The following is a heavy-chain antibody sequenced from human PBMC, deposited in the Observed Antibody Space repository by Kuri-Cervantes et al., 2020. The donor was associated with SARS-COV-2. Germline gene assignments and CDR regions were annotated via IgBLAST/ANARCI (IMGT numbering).Heavy chain of an antibody. D-gene: IGHD4-11*01. CDR2: IHTGGST. J-gene: IGHJ5*02. Sequence: LRLSCSVSGGSISSGSYYWSWIRQPAGKGLEWIGYIHTGGSTNYNPSLKSRVTISVDTSKNQFSLKLSSVTAADTAVYYCARGPETVTADSNWFDPWGQGTLVTVSS. V-gene: IGHV4-61*09. CDR1: GGSISSGSYY. CDR3: ARGPETVTADSNWFDP.